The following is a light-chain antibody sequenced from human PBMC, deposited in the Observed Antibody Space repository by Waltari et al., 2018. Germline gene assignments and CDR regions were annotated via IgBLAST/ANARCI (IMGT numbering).Light chain of an antibody. V-gene: IGKV3-20*01. CDR3: QQYGITWT. J-gene: IGKJ1*01. CDR1: QSVRTAN. Sequence: EIVLTQSPGTLSLSPGESATLSCRASQSVRTANLAWFQQRPGQAPSLLIYETSRRVTGIPDRFSGSGSGTDFTLTISRLEPGDFAVYYCQQYGITWTFGQGTKVEIK. CDR2: ETS.